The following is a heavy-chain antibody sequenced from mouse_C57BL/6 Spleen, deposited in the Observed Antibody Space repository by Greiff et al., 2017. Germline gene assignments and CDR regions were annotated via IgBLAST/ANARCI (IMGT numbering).Heavy chain of an antibody. V-gene: IGHV1-82*01. J-gene: IGHJ4*01. CDR3: ARGGAIYDYDGADAMDY. CDR2: IYPGDGDT. Sequence: VKLVESGPELVKPGASVKISCKASGYAFSSSWMNWVKQRPGKGLEWIGRIYPGDGDTNYNGKFKGKATLTADKSSSTAYMQLSSLTSEDSAVYFCARGGAIYDYDGADAMDYWGQGTSVTVSS. CDR1: GYAFSSSW. D-gene: IGHD2-4*01.